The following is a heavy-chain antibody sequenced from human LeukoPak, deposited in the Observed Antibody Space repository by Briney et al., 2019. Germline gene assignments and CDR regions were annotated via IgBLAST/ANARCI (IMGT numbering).Heavy chain of an antibody. J-gene: IGHJ4*02. D-gene: IGHD6-13*01. CDR2: ISSSSSYT. Sequence: GGSLRVSCAASGFTFSDYYMSGIRQAPGKGLEWVSYISSSSSYTNYADSVKGRFTISRDNAKNSLYLQMNSLRAEDTAVYYCARELIAAAGNDYWGQGTLVTVSS. V-gene: IGHV3-11*06. CDR1: GFTFSDYY. CDR3: ARELIAAAGNDY.